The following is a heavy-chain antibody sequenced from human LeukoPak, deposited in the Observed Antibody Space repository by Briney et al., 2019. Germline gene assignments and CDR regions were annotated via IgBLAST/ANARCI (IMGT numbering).Heavy chain of an antibody. V-gene: IGHV3-23*01. CDR3: AKEGDLDIVATSGFDY. J-gene: IGHJ4*02. Sequence: QPGGSLRLSCAGSGFTFSTYAMSWVRQAPGKGLEWVSAISASGSRKYYADSVTGRFTISRDNSKNTLYLQMNSLRAEDTAVYYCAKEGDLDIVATSGFDYWGQGTLVTVSS. CDR1: GFTFSTYA. D-gene: IGHD5-12*01. CDR2: ISASGSRK.